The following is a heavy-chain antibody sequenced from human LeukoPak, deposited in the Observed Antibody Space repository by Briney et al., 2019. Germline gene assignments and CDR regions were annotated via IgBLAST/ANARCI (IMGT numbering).Heavy chain of an antibody. CDR3: ARDYRSGTPTYGMDV. V-gene: IGHV3-30*04. CDR2: ISYDGSNK. Sequence: GGSLRLSCAASGFTFSSYIMYWVRQAPGKGLEWVALISYDGSNKYYADSVKGRFTISRDNSKNTLYLQVNSLRAEDMALYYCARDYRSGTPTYGMDVWGQGTTVTVSS. J-gene: IGHJ6*02. D-gene: IGHD1-1*01. CDR1: GFTFSSYI.